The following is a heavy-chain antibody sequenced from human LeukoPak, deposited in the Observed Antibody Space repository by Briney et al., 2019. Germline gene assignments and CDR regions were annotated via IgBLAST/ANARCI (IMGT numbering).Heavy chain of an antibody. V-gene: IGHV3-64D*06. CDR1: GFTFSSYA. CDR3: VKAMVRGVIVGAFDI. J-gene: IGHJ3*02. D-gene: IGHD3-10*01. CDR2: ISSNGGST. Sequence: GGSLRLSCSASGFTFSSYAMHWVRQAPGKGLEYVSAISSNGGSTYYADSVKGRFTISRDNSKNTLYLQMSSLRAEDTAVYYCVKAMVRGVIVGAFDIWGQGTMVTVSS.